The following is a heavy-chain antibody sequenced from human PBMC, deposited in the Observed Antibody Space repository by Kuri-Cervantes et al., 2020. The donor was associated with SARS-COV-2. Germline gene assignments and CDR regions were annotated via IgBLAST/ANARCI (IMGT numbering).Heavy chain of an antibody. CDR2: IYYSGST. CDR1: GGSISSYY. V-gene: IGHV4-39*01. J-gene: IGHJ5*02. Sequence: ESLKISCPVSGGSISSYYWGWIRQPPGKGLEWIGSIYYSGSTYYNPSLKSRVTISVDTSKNQFSLKLSSVTAADTAVYYCARQMMSSITIFGVVITRNWFDPWGQGTLVTVSS. CDR3: ARQMMSSITIFGVVITRNWFDP. D-gene: IGHD3-3*01.